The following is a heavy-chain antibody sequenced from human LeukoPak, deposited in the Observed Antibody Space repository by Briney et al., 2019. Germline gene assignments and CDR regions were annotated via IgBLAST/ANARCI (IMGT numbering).Heavy chain of an antibody. CDR2: ISGSGDNT. V-gene: IGHV3-23*01. CDR1: GFTFSSYA. Sequence: GGSLRLSCAASGFTFSSYAMSWVRQAPGKGLEWVSGISGSGDNTYYADSVKGRFTISRDNSKNTLYVQVNSLRGDDTAVYYCAKDVGKWESLHFFDYWGQGTLVTVSS. D-gene: IGHD1-26*01. CDR3: AKDVGKWESLHFFDY. J-gene: IGHJ4*02.